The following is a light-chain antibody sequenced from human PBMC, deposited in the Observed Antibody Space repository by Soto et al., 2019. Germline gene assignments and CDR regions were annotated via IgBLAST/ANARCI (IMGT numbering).Light chain of an antibody. CDR3: QKFDSAPT. V-gene: IGKV1-27*01. J-gene: IGKJ1*01. Sequence: DIQMTQSPSSLSSSVGDRVTITCRASQAINNYLAWYHQKPGTVPTVLIYAASTLQSGVPSRFSGSGYGTEFTLTISSLKPEDDATYYCQKFDSAPTFGQGTKAEI. CDR2: AAS. CDR1: QAINNY.